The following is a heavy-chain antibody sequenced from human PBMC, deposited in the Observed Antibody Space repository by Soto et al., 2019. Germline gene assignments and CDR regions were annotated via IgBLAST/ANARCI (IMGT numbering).Heavy chain of an antibody. J-gene: IGHJ4*02. CDR3: TKGPIFGVVTHYFDS. CDR1: GFTFSSYA. D-gene: IGHD3-3*01. V-gene: IGHV3-23*01. CDR2: VSGGGDGT. Sequence: EVQLLESGGGLVQPGESLRLSCAASGFTFSSYAMNWVRQAPGKGLEWVSSVSGGGDGTYYADSVKGRFTISRDNSKNTLYLQMNSLRAQDTAVYFCTKGPIFGVVTHYFDSWGQGTLVTVSS.